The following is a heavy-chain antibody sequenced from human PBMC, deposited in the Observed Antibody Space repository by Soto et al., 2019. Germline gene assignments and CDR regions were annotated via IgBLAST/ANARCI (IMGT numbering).Heavy chain of an antibody. CDR2: IYYSGST. D-gene: IGHD2-2*01. CDR1: GCSISSYY. Sequence: XETLSLTCTVSGCSISSYYWSWIRQPPGKGLEWIGYIYYSGSTNYNPSLKSRVTISVDTSKNQFSLKLSSVTAADTAVYYCARGGVIVVVPAAKSWFDHWGQGTLVTVSS. J-gene: IGHJ5*02. CDR3: ARGGVIVVVPAAKSWFDH. V-gene: IGHV4-59*01.